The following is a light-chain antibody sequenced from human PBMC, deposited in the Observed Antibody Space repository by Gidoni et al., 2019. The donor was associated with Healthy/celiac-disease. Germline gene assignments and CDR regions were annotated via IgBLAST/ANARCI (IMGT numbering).Light chain of an antibody. CDR3: AAWDDSLNGPVV. CDR2: SNN. Sequence: QSVLPPPPSASGTHGQRVTISCSGSTSNIESNTVNWYQQLPGTAPKLLIYSNNQRPSGVPDRFSGSKSGTSASLASSGLQSEDEADYYCAAWDDSLNGPVVFGGGTKLTVL. J-gene: IGLJ2*01. CDR1: TSNIESNT. V-gene: IGLV1-44*01.